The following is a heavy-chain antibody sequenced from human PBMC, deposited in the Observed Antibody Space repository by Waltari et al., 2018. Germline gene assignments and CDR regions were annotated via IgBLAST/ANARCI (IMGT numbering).Heavy chain of an antibody. D-gene: IGHD4-17*01. J-gene: IGHJ2*01. Sequence: QVQLQESGPGLVKPSQTLSLTCTVSGVSISSGSYYWRWIRQPAGQGLEWIGYISTSGSTNYNPSLKSRVTISIDTSKNQFSLKLSSVTAADTAVYYCARPYDVYAYWYFDLWGRGTLVTVSS. V-gene: IGHV4-61*09. CDR1: GVSISSGSYY. CDR2: ISTSGST. CDR3: ARPYDVYAYWYFDL.